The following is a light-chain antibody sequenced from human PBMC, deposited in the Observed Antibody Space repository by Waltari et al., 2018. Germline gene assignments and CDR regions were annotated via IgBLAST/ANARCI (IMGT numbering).Light chain of an antibody. Sequence: DAVMTQSPLSLPVTLGPPASISCRSSQSLVFSDGNLYLNWFQQRPGQPPRRLIYKVSNRDSGVPDRFSGSGSGTDFTLKISRVEAEDVGGVYYCMQATHWPYTFGQGTKLEIK. CDR2: KVS. CDR1: QSLVFSDGNLY. V-gene: IGKV2-30*01. CDR3: MQATHWPYT. J-gene: IGKJ2*01.